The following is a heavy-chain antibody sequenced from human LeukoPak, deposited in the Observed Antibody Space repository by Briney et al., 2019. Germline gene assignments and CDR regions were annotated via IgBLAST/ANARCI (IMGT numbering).Heavy chain of an antibody. CDR1: GYTFTSYG. V-gene: IGHV1-18*01. CDR3: ARAPVVVPAAIGGWFDP. CDR2: ISAYNGNT. D-gene: IGHD2-2*02. J-gene: IGHJ5*02. Sequence: GASVKVSCKASGYTFTSYGISWVRQAPGQGLEWMGWISAYNGNTNYAQKLQGRVTMTTDTSTGTAYMELRSLRSDDTAVYYCARAPVVVPAAIGGWFDPWGQGTLVTVSS.